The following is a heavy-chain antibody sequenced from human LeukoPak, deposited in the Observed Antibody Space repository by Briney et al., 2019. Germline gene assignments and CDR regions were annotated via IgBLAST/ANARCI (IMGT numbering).Heavy chain of an antibody. J-gene: IGHJ4*02. V-gene: IGHV3-48*01. D-gene: IGHD2-21*01. Sequence: GGSLRLSCATSGFTFSSFSMNWVRQAPGKGLEWISYIKSDSSTIYYADSVKGRFTISRDNAKNSLYLQMNSLRAEDTAVYYCARGTGGDLDYWGQGTLVTVSS. CDR3: ARGTGGDLDY. CDR1: GFTFSSFS. CDR2: IKSDSSTI.